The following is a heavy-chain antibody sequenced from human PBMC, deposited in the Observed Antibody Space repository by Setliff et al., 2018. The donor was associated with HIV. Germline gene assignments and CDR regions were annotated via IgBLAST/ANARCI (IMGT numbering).Heavy chain of an antibody. Sequence: ASVKVSCKASGYTLTSYAMHWVRQAPGHRLEWMGWINAGNGNKKYSQKVQGRVTITRDTSASTAYMELISLRSEDTAVYYCARVRGIGAYNYYYMDVWGKGTTVTVSS. V-gene: IGHV1-3*01. D-gene: IGHD1-26*01. J-gene: IGHJ6*03. CDR1: GYTLTSYA. CDR2: INAGNGNK. CDR3: ARVRGIGAYNYYYMDV.